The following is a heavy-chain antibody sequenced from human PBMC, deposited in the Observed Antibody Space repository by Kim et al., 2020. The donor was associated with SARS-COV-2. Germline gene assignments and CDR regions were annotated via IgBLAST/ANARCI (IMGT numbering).Heavy chain of an antibody. J-gene: IGHJ4*02. CDR2: ISSSSSYI. Sequence: GGSLRLSCAASGFTFSSYSMNWVRQAPGKGLEWVSSISSSSSYIYYADSVKGRFTISRDNAKNSLYLQMNSLRAEDTAVYYCARERSSRDGYNSYYFDYWGQGTLVTVSS. D-gene: IGHD5-12*01. CDR3: ARERSSRDGYNSYYFDY. CDR1: GFTFSSYS. V-gene: IGHV3-21*01.